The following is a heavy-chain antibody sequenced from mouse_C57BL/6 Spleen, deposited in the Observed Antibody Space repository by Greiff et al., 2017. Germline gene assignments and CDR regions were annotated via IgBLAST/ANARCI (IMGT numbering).Heavy chain of an antibody. V-gene: IGHV1-50*01. Sequence: VQLQQSGAELVKPGASVKLSCKASGYTFTSYWMQWVKQRPGQGLEWIGEIDPSDSYTNYNQKFKGKATLTVDTSSSTAYMQLSSLTSEDSAVYYCARSGTAQGYFDYWGQGTTLTVSS. D-gene: IGHD3-2*02. CDR2: IDPSDSYT. J-gene: IGHJ2*01. CDR1: GYTFTSYW. CDR3: ARSGTAQGYFDY.